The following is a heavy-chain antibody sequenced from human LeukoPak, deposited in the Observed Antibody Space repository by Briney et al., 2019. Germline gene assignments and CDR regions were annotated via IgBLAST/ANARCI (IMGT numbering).Heavy chain of an antibody. V-gene: IGHV1-2*02. CDR2: INPNSGGT. J-gene: IGHJ6*03. CDR3: ARWDLEWYYMDV. Sequence: GASVKVSCKASGYTFTSYGISWVRQAPGQGLEWMGWINPNSGGTNYAQKFQGRVTMTRDTSISTAYMELSRLRSDDTAVYYCARWDLEWYYMDVWGKGTTVTVSS. D-gene: IGHD3-3*01. CDR1: GYTFTSYG.